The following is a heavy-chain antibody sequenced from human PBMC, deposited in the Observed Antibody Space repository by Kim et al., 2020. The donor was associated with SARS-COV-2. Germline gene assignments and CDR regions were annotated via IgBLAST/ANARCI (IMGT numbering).Heavy chain of an antibody. Sequence: GGSLRLSCAASGFTFSSYAMHWVRQAPGKGLEWVAVISYDGSNKYYADSVKGRFTISRDNSKNTLYLQMNSLRAEDTAVYYCARPLGYCSSTSCPDAFDIWGQGTMVTVSS. CDR2: ISYDGSNK. CDR1: GFTFSSYA. V-gene: IGHV3-30-3*01. D-gene: IGHD2-2*01. J-gene: IGHJ3*02. CDR3: ARPLGYCSSTSCPDAFDI.